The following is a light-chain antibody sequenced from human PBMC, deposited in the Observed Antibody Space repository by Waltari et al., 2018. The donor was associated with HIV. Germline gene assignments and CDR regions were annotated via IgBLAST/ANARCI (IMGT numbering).Light chain of an antibody. CDR1: TSNIRSNT. J-gene: IGLJ1*01. Sequence: QSVLTQSPSTSGTPGQRVTISCFGTTSNIRSNTVNCYQQFPGTAPKLLIYSNDRRPSGVPDRFSGSKSDYSASLAISWLQSEDDGDYYCATWDDSLNGQVFGSGTKVTVL. V-gene: IGLV1-44*01. CDR3: ATWDDSLNGQV. CDR2: SND.